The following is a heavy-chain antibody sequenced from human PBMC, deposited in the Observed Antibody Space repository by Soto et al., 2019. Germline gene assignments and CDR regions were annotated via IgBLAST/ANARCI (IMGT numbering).Heavy chain of an antibody. CDR2: IYYSGST. CDR1: GGCISSSSYY. CDR3: ARHDRYFEWLPLWRYWYPDL. V-gene: IGHV4-39*01. J-gene: IGHJ2*01. D-gene: IGHD3-9*01. Sequence: SETLSLTCTVSGGCISSSSYYWGWIRQPPGKGLEWIGSIYYSGSTYYNPSLKSRVTISVDTSKNQFSLKLSSVAAADTAVYYCARHDRYFEWLPLWRYWYPDLWGRCTLV.